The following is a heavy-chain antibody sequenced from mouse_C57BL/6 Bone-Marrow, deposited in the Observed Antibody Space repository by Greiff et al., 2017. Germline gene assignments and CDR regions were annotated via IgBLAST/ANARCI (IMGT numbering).Heavy chain of an antibody. CDR1: GYTFTSYW. CDR3: ARDTTVVAPAGFAY. CDR2: IDPSDSYT. Sequence: QVQLQQPGAELVMPGASVKLSCKASGYTFTSYWMHWVKQRPGQGLEWIGEIDPSDSYTNYNQKFKGKSTLTVDKSSSTAYMQLSSLTSEDSAVYYCARDTTVVAPAGFAYWGQGTLVTVSA. V-gene: IGHV1-69*01. J-gene: IGHJ3*01. D-gene: IGHD1-1*01.